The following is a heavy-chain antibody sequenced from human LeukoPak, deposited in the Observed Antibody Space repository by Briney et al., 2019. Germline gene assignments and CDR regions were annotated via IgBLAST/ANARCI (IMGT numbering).Heavy chain of an antibody. CDR3: AKALRGGIAAADY. CDR1: GFTFSNYG. Sequence: GRSLRLSCAASGFTFSNYGMHWVRQAPGKGLEWVAVISYDGSNKYYADSVKGRFTISRDNSKNTLYLQMNSLRAEDTAVYYCAKALRGGIAAADYWGQGTLVTVSS. D-gene: IGHD6-13*01. V-gene: IGHV3-30*18. CDR2: ISYDGSNK. J-gene: IGHJ4*02.